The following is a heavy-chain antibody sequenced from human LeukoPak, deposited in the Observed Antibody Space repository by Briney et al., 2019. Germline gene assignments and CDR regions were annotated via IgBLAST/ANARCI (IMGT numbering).Heavy chain of an antibody. CDR1: GFIFSSYG. V-gene: IGHV3-33*01. CDR2: IWYDGSIK. CDR3: ARVCLGEFSLNDY. Sequence: QAGGSLRLSCAASGFIFSSYGMHWVRQAPGKGLEWVAVIWYDGSIKYYADSVKGRFTISRDNAKNSLYLQMNSLRVEDTAVYYCARVCLGEFSLNDYWGQGTLVTVSS. D-gene: IGHD3-16*02. J-gene: IGHJ4*02.